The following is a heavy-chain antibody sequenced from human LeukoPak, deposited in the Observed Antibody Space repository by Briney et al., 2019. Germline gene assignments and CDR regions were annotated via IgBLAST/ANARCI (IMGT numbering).Heavy chain of an antibody. Sequence: GGSLRLSCAASGFTFINYWMHWVRQAPGKGLVWVSRINSDGTSTTYADSVKGRFTITRDNAKNTLYLQMNSLRADDTAMYYCARDTGYSNFDYWGQGTLVTVSS. CDR2: INSDGTST. CDR3: ARDTGYSNFDY. J-gene: IGHJ4*02. CDR1: GFTFINYW. V-gene: IGHV3-74*01. D-gene: IGHD4-11*01.